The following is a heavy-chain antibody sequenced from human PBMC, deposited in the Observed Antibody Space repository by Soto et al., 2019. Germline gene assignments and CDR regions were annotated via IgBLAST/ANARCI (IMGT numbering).Heavy chain of an antibody. CDR3: ARGATAMGYTFDY. D-gene: IGHD5-18*01. V-gene: IGHV4-34*01. CDR1: GGSFSGYY. J-gene: IGHJ4*02. Sequence: QVQLQQWGAGLLKPSETLSLTCAVYGGSFSGYYWSWIRQPPGKGLEWIGEINHSGSTNYNPSLKSRVTISVDTSKNPCSLKLSSVTAADTAVYYCARGATAMGYTFDYWGQGTLVTVSS. CDR2: INHSGST.